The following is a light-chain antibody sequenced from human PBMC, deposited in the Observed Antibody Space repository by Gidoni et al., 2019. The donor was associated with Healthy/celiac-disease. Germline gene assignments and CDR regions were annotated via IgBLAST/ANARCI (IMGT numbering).Light chain of an antibody. J-gene: IGKJ4*01. CDR1: QGISSY. CDR3: QQLNSYPFT. CDR2: AAS. V-gene: IGKV1-9*01. Sequence: IQLTQSPSSLSASVGDRVTITCRASQGISSYLAWYQQKPGKAPKLLIYAASILQSGVPSRVSGSGSGTDFTLTISSLQPEDFATYYCQQLNSYPFTFGGGTKVEIK.